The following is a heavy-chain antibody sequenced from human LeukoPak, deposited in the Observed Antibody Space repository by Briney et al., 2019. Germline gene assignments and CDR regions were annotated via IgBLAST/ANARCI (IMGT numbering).Heavy chain of an antibody. CDR1: GFTFSSHW. CDR3: ARDLIAAAPDVEGY. J-gene: IGHJ4*02. V-gene: IGHV3-48*01. Sequence: GGSLRLSCAASGFTFSSHWMNWVRQAPGKGLEWVSYISSSSSTIYYADSVKGRFTISRDNAKNSLYLQMNSLRAEDTAVYYCARDLIAAAPDVEGYWGQGTLVTVSS. CDR2: ISSSSSTI. D-gene: IGHD6-13*01.